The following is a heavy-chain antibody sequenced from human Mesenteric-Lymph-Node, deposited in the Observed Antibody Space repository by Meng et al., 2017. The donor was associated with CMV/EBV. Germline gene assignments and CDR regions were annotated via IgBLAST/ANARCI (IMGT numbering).Heavy chain of an antibody. CDR2: ISSSGNTI. CDR1: GFIFSSYE. V-gene: IGHV3-48*03. CDR3: AKDRGYRTYNGLDV. Sequence: GGSLRLSCAASGFIFSSYEMNWVRQAPGKGLEWVSYISSSGNTIYYADSVKGRFTISRDNAKNSLYLQMNSLRAEDTATYYCAKDRGYRTYNGLDVWGQGTTVTVSS. J-gene: IGHJ6*02. D-gene: IGHD6-25*01.